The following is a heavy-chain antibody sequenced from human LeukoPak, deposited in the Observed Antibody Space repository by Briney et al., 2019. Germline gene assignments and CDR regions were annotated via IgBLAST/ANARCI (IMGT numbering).Heavy chain of an antibody. V-gene: IGHV3-33*01. J-gene: IGHJ4*02. CDR1: GFTFSSYG. Sequence: GGSLRLSCAASGFTFSSYGMHWVRQAPGKGLEWVAVIWYDGSNKYYADSVKGRFTISRDNSKNTLYLQMNSLRAEDTAVYYCARDSDFRGEFEAEKGDYWGQGTLATVSS. CDR2: IWYDGSNK. CDR3: ARDSDFRGEFEAEKGDY. D-gene: IGHD3-16*01.